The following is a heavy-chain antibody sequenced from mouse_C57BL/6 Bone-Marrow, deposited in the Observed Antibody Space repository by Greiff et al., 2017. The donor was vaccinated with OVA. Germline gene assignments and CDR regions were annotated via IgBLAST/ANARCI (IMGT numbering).Heavy chain of an antibody. CDR2: IYPGDGDT. CDR1: GYEFSSYW. D-gene: IGHD1-1*01. J-gene: IGHJ4*01. CDR3: GTVVRDAMDY. V-gene: IGHV1-80*01. Sequence: VQLQQSGAELVKPGASVKISCKASGYEFSSYWMNWVKQRPGKGLEWIGQIYPGDGDTNYNGKFKGKATLTADKSSSTAYMQLSSLTSEDSAVYFCGTVVRDAMDYWGQGTSVTVSS.